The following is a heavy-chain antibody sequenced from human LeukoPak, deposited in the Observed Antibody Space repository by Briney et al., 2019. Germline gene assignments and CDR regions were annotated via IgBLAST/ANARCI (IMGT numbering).Heavy chain of an antibody. J-gene: IGHJ6*03. V-gene: IGHV1-69-2*01. CDR1: GYTFTDYY. D-gene: IGHD3-3*01. Sequence: ASVKVSCKVSGYTFTDYYMRWVQQAPGKGLEWMGLVDPEDGGTIYAEKFQGRVTITADTSTDTAYMELSSLRSEDTAVYYCATDYAFGLRFLEWPYYMDVWGKGTTVTVSS. CDR3: ATDYAFGLRFLEWPYYMDV. CDR2: VDPEDGGT.